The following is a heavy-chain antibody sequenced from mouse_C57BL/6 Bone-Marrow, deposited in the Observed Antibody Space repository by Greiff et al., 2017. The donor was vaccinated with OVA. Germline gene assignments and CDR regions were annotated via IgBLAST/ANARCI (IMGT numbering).Heavy chain of an antibody. D-gene: IGHD3-2*02. Sequence: EVKLVESGGGLVKPGGSLKLSCAASGFTFSSYAMSWVRQTPEKRLEWVATISDGGSYTYYPDNVKGRFTISRDNAKNNLYLQMSHLKSEDTAMYYCARDEAYWYFDVWGTGTTVTVSS. CDR2: ISDGGSYT. CDR3: ARDEAYWYFDV. V-gene: IGHV5-4*01. CDR1: GFTFSSYA. J-gene: IGHJ1*03.